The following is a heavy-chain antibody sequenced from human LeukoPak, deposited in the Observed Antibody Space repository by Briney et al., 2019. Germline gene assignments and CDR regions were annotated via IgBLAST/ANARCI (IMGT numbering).Heavy chain of an antibody. Sequence: GGSLRLSCAASGFTFSSYWMSWVRQAPGKGLEWVANIKQDGSEKNYVDSVKGRFTVSRDNAKTSLYLQMNSLRAEDTAVYYCARSLWPEDYWGQGTLVTVSS. D-gene: IGHD5-18*01. J-gene: IGHJ4*02. CDR1: GFTFSSYW. CDR3: ARSLWPEDY. CDR2: IKQDGSEK. V-gene: IGHV3-7*01.